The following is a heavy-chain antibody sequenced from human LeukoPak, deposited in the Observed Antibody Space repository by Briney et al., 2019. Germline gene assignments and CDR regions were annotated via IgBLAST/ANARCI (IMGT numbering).Heavy chain of an antibody. J-gene: IGHJ6*02. CDR1: GFTFSAYS. CDR3: ARWSYGMDV. V-gene: IGHV3-48*02. D-gene: IGHD3-3*01. Sequence: HPGGSLRLSCAASGFTFSAYSMNWVRQAPGKGLEWVSYISGTGSTIYYADSVKGRFTISRDNAKNSLYLQMDSLRDEDTAVYYCARWSYGMDVWGQGTTVTVSS. CDR2: ISGTGSTI.